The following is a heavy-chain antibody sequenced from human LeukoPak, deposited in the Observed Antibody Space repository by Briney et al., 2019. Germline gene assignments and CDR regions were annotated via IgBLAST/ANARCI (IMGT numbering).Heavy chain of an antibody. Sequence: GGSLRLSCAASGFTFSSYAMHWVRQAPGKGLEWVAVISYDGSNKYYADSVKGRFTISRDNSKNTLYLQMNSLRAEDTAVYYCARDASMVPYDAFDIWGQGTMVTASS. D-gene: IGHD2/OR15-2a*01. J-gene: IGHJ3*02. CDR1: GFTFSSYA. V-gene: IGHV3-30*04. CDR3: ARDASMVPYDAFDI. CDR2: ISYDGSNK.